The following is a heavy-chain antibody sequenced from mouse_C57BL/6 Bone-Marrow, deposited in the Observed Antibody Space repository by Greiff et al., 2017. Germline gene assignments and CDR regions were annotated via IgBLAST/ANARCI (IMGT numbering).Heavy chain of an antibody. J-gene: IGHJ2*01. CDR2: IHPNSGST. CDR1: GYTFTSYW. Sequence: QVQLKQPGAELVKPGASVTLSCKASGYTFTSYWMHWVKQRPGQGLEWIGMIHPNSGSTNYTEKLTSKATLTVDKASSTAYMQLSSLTAEDSAVYYCARGRDAYVDYWGQGTTLTVSS. D-gene: IGHD3-3*01. CDR3: ARGRDAYVDY. V-gene: IGHV1-64*01.